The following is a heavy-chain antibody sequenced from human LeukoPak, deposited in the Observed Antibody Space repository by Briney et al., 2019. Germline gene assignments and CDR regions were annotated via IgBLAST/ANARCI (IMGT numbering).Heavy chain of an antibody. CDR2: IYHSGNT. Sequence: PETLPLTCTVSGDSISSYYWSWIRQPPGKGLEWIGYIYHSGNTNSNPSLKSRVTISVDTTKNQFSLKLSSVTAADTAVYYCARSIIVVVAAGALDIWGQGTMVTVSS. CDR3: ARSIIVVVAAGALDI. V-gene: IGHV4-59*08. D-gene: IGHD2-21*02. J-gene: IGHJ3*02. CDR1: GDSISSYY.